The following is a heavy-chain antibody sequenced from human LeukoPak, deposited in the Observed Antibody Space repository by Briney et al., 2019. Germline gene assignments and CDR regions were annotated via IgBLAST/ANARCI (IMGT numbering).Heavy chain of an antibody. CDR3: ATPYHSFDY. V-gene: IGHV4-39*01. CDR2: IYYSGST. Sequence: SGTLSLTCTVSGGSISSSSYYWGWIRQPPGKGLEWIGSIYYSGSTYYNPSLKSRVTISVDTSKNQFSLKLSSVTAADTAVYYCATPYHSFDYWGQGTLVTVSS. J-gene: IGHJ4*02. CDR1: GGSISSSSYY.